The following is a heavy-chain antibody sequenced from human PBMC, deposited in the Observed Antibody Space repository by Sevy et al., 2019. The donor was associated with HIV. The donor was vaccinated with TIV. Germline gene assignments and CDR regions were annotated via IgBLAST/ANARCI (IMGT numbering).Heavy chain of an antibody. J-gene: IGHJ6*02. CDR1: GGSISSYY. V-gene: IGHV4-59*01. D-gene: IGHD5-18*01. CDR3: ARGEYSYGLRFYYYYGMDV. Sequence: SETLSLTCTVSGGSISSYYWSWIRQPPGKGLEWIGYIYYSGSTNYNPSLKSRVTISVDTSKNQFSLKLSSVTAADTAVYYCARGEYSYGLRFYYYYGMDVWGQGTTVTVSS. CDR2: IYYSGST.